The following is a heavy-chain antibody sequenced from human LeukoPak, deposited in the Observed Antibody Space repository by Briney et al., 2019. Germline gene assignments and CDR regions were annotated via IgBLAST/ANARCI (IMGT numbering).Heavy chain of an antibody. V-gene: IGHV3-48*03. CDR3: VRDRGGAYSGDNLFDP. J-gene: IGHJ5*02. D-gene: IGHD2-21*01. CDR1: GFTFSSYE. CDR2: IIGSGSTT. Sequence: PGGSLRLSRAASGFTFSSYEMNWVRQAPGKGLEWLSCIIGSGSTTQYADSVRDRFTISRDNDKNAVYLQMNSLRADDTAIYYCVRDRGGAYSGDNLFDPWGQGTLVTVSS.